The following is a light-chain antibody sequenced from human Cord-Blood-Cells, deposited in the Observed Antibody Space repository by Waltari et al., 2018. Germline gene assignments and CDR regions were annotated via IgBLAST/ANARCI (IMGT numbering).Light chain of an antibody. V-gene: IGLV2-14*01. Sequence: QSALTQPASVSGSPGQPITISCTGTSSAVGGYHYVSWYQQHPGKAPKLMIYDVSNRPSGVSNRFSGSKSGNTASLTISGLQAEDEADYYCSSYTSSSTLWVFGGGTKLTVL. CDR3: SSYTSSSTLWV. CDR2: DVS. CDR1: SSAVGGYHY. J-gene: IGLJ3*02.